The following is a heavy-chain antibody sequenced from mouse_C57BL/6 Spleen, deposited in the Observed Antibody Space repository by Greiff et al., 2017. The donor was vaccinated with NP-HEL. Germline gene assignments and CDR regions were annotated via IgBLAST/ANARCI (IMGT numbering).Heavy chain of an antibody. CDR3: ERRGRITTVTYFDY. D-gene: IGHD1-1*01. Sequence: QVQLQQPGAELVKPGASVKLSCKASGYTFTSYWMHWVKQRPGRGLEWIGRIDPNSGGTKYNEKFKSKATLTVDKPSSTVYMQLSSLTSEDSAVYDCERRGRITTVTYFDYWGQGTTLTVSS. CDR2: IDPNSGGT. J-gene: IGHJ2*01. V-gene: IGHV1-72*01. CDR1: GYTFTSYW.